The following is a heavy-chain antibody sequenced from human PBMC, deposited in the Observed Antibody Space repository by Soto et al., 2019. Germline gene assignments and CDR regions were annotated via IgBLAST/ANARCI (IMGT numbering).Heavy chain of an antibody. V-gene: IGHV3-23*01. CDR2: ISGSGGST. Sequence: EVQLLESGGGLVQPGGSLRLSCAASGFTFSSYAMSWVRQAPGKGLEWVSAISGSGGSTYYADSVKGRFTISRDNSKNTLYLQMNSLRAEDTAVYYCAKQIPSRSLFLEWLLPFYYWGQGTLVTVSS. CDR1: GFTFSSYA. CDR3: AKQIPSRSLFLEWLLPFYY. D-gene: IGHD3-3*01. J-gene: IGHJ4*02.